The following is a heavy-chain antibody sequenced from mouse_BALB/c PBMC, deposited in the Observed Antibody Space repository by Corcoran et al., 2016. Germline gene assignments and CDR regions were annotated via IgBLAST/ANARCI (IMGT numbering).Heavy chain of an antibody. V-gene: IGHV14-3*02. CDR3: ANWDWYFDV. CDR1: GFNIKDTY. Sequence: EVQLQQSGAALVKPGASVKLSCTASGFNIKDTYMPWVKQRPEQGLEWIGRIDPANGNTTYDPKFQGKATITADTSSNTAYLQLSSLTSEDTAVYYCANWDWYFDVWGAGTTVTVSS. J-gene: IGHJ1*01. D-gene: IGHD4-1*01. CDR2: IDPANGNT.